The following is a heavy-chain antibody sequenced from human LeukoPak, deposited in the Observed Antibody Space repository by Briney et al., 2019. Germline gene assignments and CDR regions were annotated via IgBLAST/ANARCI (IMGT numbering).Heavy chain of an antibody. V-gene: IGHV3-53*01. CDR2: IYTGGSP. J-gene: IGHJ4*02. D-gene: IGHD3-10*01. CDR3: VRDDSGSVIRGVLHY. CDR1: GFSVSNNY. Sequence: PGGSLRLSCAASGFSVSNNYMSWVRQAPGKGLEWVSIIYTGGSPYYADSVKGRFTLSRDNSKNTLYLQMNSLIAEDTAVYYCVRDDSGSVIRGVLHYWGQGALVTVSS.